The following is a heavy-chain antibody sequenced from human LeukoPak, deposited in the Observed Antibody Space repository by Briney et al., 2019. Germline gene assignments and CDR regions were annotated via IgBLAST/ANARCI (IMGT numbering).Heavy chain of an antibody. Sequence: GESLKISCKGSGYSFTSYWIGWVRQMPGKGLEWMGIIYPGDSDTRYSPSFQGQVTISADKSISTAYLQWSSLKASDTAMYYCARQGPIAVAGFGAFDIWGQGTMVTVSS. V-gene: IGHV5-51*01. CDR1: GYSFTSYW. CDR3: ARQGPIAVAGFGAFDI. CDR2: IYPGDSDT. J-gene: IGHJ3*02. D-gene: IGHD6-19*01.